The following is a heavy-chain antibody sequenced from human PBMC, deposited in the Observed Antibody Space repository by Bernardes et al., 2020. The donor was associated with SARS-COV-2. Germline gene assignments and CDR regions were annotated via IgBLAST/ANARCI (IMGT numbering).Heavy chain of an antibody. D-gene: IGHD2-21*02. V-gene: IGHV4-39*01. CDR2: IYSSGIS. CDR3: AGSSCGIDCYIGGLRSWDYGMDV. J-gene: IGHJ6*02. CDR1: GGSISSINYY. Sequence: AESLSLTCTVSGGSISSINYYWGWLLQTPGKGLEWIGSIYSSGISYYNPSLQSRVRESIDTSKNQFSLRLDFVTAADTAVYYCAGSSCGIDCYIGGLRSWDYGMDVWGQGTTVTVSS.